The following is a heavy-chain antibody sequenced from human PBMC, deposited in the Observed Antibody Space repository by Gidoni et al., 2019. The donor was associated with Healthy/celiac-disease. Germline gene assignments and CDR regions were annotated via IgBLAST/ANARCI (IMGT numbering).Heavy chain of an antibody. CDR1: GFTLSSYA. V-gene: IGHV3-23*01. CDR2: ISGSGGST. CDR3: AKLTGSAGALDY. D-gene: IGHD3-10*01. J-gene: IGHJ4*02. Sequence: EVQLLESGGGLVQPGGSLRLSCAASGFTLSSYAMSWVRQAPGKGLEWVSAISGSGGSTYYADSVKGRFTISRDNSKNTLYLQMNSLRAEDTAVYYCAKLTGSAGALDYWGQGTLVTVSS.